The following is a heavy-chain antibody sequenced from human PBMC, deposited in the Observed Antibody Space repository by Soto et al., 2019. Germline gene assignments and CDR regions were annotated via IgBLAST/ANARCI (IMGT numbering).Heavy chain of an antibody. CDR2: IIPVFGII. V-gene: IGHV1-69*01. Sequence: LLQSGAEVQKPGSSVKVACKASGGNPSNSAISWVRQAPGQGLEWMGGIIPVFGIISHAQNFQGRVTITADESTSTAYMELSSLRSEDTAVYFCAGGRIVVAGSSAYYSMDVWGQGTTVTVSS. CDR1: GGNPSNSA. D-gene: IGHD6-19*01. J-gene: IGHJ6*02. CDR3: AGGRIVVAGSSAYYSMDV.